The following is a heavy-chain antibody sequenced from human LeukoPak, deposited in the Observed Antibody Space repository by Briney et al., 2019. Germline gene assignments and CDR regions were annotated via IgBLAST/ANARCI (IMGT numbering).Heavy chain of an antibody. J-gene: IGHJ3*02. D-gene: IGHD1-14*01. V-gene: IGHV4-59*01. CDR3: ARFSSARNTMGAFDI. CDR2: INYSGST. Sequence: SETLSLTCTVSGGSISSYYWSWIRRPPGKGLEWIGYINYSGSTNYNPSLKSRVTISVDTSKNQFSLKLSSVTAADTAVYYCARFSSARNTMGAFDIWGQGTMVTVSS. CDR1: GGSISSYY.